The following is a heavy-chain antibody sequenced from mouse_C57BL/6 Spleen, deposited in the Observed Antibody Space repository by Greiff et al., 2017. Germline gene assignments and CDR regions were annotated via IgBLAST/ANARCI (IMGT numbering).Heavy chain of an antibody. J-gene: IGHJ3*01. CDR1: GYTFTDYE. CDR2: IDPETGGT. D-gene: IGHD2-3*01. Sequence: QVQLQQSGAELVRPGASVTLSCKASGYTFTDYEMHWVKQTPVHGLEWIGAIDPETGGTAYNQKFKGKAILTADKSSSTAYMELRSLTSEDSAVXYCTRGDGYYGWFAYGGQGTLVTVSA. V-gene: IGHV1-15*01. CDR3: TRGDGYYGWFAY.